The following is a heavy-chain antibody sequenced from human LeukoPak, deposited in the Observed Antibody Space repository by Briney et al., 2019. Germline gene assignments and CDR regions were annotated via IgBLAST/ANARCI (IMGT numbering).Heavy chain of an antibody. D-gene: IGHD3-22*01. CDR2: INPSDGAT. CDR1: GYTFTMFY. CDR3: ARLSQTPAYYDTSVYYYLGY. V-gene: IGHV1-46*01. J-gene: IGHJ4*02. Sequence: ASVKVSCKASGYTFTMFYTHWVRQAPGQGLEWMGMINPSDGATTYAQKFQGRVTMTRDTSISTAYMELSSLRSEDTAVYYCARLSQTPAYYDTSVYYYLGYWGQGTLVTVSS.